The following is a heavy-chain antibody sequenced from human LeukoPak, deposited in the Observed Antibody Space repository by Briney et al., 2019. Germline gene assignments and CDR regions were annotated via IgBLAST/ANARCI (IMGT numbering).Heavy chain of an antibody. J-gene: IGHJ4*02. V-gene: IGHV4-59*12. CDR3: ARGKREFDY. Sequence: PSETLSLTCTVSGGSISSYYWSWIRQPPGKGPEWIGYIYYSGSTYYNPSLKSRVTISVDTSKNQFSLKLSSVTAADTAVYYCARGKREFDYWGQGTLVTVSS. CDR2: IYYSGST. D-gene: IGHD1-26*01. CDR1: GGSISSYY.